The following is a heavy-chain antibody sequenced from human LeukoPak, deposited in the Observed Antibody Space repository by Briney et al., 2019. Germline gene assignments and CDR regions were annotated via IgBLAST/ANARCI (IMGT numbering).Heavy chain of an antibody. D-gene: IGHD4-17*01. V-gene: IGHV4-59*12. CDR1: GGSISTYY. CDR3: ARANSTTVTRSFDY. CDR2: IYYSGAT. J-gene: IGHJ4*02. Sequence: PSETLSLTCTVSGGSISTYYWNWIRQPPGKGLEWIGYIYYSGATNYNPSLKSRVTISVDTSKNQFSLKLSSVTAADTAVYYCARANSTTVTRSFDYWGQGTLVTVSS.